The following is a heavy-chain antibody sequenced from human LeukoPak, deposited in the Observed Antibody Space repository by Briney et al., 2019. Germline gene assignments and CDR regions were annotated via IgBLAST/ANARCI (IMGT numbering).Heavy chain of an antibody. CDR2: IYYSGST. CDR3: AREGVYGGKQRGFDY. J-gene: IGHJ4*02. CDR1: GGSISSGDYY. D-gene: IGHD4-23*01. V-gene: IGHV4-30-4*01. Sequence: SQTLSLTCTVSGGSISSGDYYWSWLRQPPGKGLEWIGYIYYSGSTYYNPSLKSRVTISVDTSKNQFSLKLSSVTAADTAVYYCAREGVYGGKQRGFDYWGQGTLVTVSS.